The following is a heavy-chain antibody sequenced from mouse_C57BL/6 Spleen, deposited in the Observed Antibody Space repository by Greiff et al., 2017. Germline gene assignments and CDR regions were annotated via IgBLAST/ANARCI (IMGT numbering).Heavy chain of an antibody. CDR1: YFAFMASA. V-gene: IGHV1-49*01. Sequence: LKESGAELVRPGSSVKLSCKDSYFAFMASAMHWVKQRPGHGLEWIGSFTMYSDATEYSENFKGKATLTANTSSSTAYMELSSLTSEDSAVYYCASNPRGGNYGGAMDYWGQGTSVTVSS. CDR3: ASNPRGGNYGGAMDY. D-gene: IGHD2-1*01. J-gene: IGHJ4*01. CDR2: FTMYSDAT.